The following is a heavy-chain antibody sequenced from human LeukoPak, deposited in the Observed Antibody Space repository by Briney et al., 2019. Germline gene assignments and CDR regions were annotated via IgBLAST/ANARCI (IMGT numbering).Heavy chain of an antibody. Sequence: GESLRLSCAASGFTFSTYAMSWVRQAPGKGLEWVSFISIRGDTTYYADSVKGRFTISRDNSKNTLYLQMNSLRTEDTAVYYCTKDKGFNSGCHDYWGQGTPVTVSS. V-gene: IGHV3-23*01. CDR1: GFTFSTYA. J-gene: IGHJ4*02. CDR3: TKDKGFNSGCHDY. D-gene: IGHD6-19*01. CDR2: ISIRGDTT.